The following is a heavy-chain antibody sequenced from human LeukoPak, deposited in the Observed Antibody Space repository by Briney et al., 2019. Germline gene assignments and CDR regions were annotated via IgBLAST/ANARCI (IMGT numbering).Heavy chain of an antibody. CDR3: AKDGDSSSYYYFDY. CDR2: ISYDGSNK. Sequence: GGSLRLSCAASGFTFSSYAMHWVRQAPGKGLEWVAVISYDGSNKYYADSVKGRFTISRDNSKNSLYLQMNSLGAEDTALHYCAKDGDSSSYYYFDYWGQGTLATVSS. J-gene: IGHJ4*02. V-gene: IGHV3-30-3*01. CDR1: GFTFSSYA. D-gene: IGHD6-6*01.